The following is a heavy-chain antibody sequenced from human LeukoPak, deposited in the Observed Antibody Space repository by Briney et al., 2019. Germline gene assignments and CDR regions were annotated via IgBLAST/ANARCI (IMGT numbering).Heavy chain of an antibody. V-gene: IGHV3-74*01. CDR2: INSDGSST. Sequence: GGSLRLSCAASGFTSSSYWMHWVRQAPGKGLVWVSRINSDGSSTSYADSVKGRFTISRDNAKNTLYLQMNSLRAEDTAVYYCARGYSSGWYYFDYWGQGTLVTVSS. CDR1: GFTSSSYW. D-gene: IGHD6-19*01. J-gene: IGHJ4*02. CDR3: ARGYSSGWYYFDY.